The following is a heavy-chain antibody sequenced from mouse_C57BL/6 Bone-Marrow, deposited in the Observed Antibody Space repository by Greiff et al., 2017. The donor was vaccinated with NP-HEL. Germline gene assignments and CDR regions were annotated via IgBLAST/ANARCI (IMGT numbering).Heavy chain of an antibody. D-gene: IGHD4-1*01. Sequence: QVQLQQPGAELVKPGASVKLSCKASGYTFTSYWMQWVKQRPGQGLEWIGEIDPSDSYTNYNQKFKGKATLTVDTSSSTAYMQLSSLTSEDSAVYYCAGATNWDWFAYWGQGTLVTVSA. CDR1: GYTFTSYW. CDR2: IDPSDSYT. J-gene: IGHJ3*01. CDR3: AGATNWDWFAY. V-gene: IGHV1-50*01.